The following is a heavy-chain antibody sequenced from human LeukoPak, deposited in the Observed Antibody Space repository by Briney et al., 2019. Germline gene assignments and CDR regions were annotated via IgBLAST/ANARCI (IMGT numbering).Heavy chain of an antibody. D-gene: IGHD5-18*01. CDR2: ISTSGRT. CDR1: GGSINSGRYY. Sequence: SETLSLACTVSGGSINSGRYYWSWLRQPAGRGLEWIGHISTSGRTSYSPSLKSRVTISVDTSKTQFSLKMSSVSAADTAVYYCARGLHGYTYGYVPWELYYYMDVWGKGTTVTISS. J-gene: IGHJ6*03. CDR3: ARGLHGYTYGYVPWELYYYMDV. V-gene: IGHV4-61*09.